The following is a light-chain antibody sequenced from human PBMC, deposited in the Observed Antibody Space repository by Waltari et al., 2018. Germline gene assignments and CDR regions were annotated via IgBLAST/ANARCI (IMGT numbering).Light chain of an antibody. CDR3: ETGGHGTWV. CDR1: SGHSSNI. V-gene: IGLV4-69*01. CDR2: VNSDGSH. J-gene: IGLJ3*02. Sequence: QLVLTQSPSASASLAASVKLTCTLSSGHSSNIIAWLPQQPETGPRYLLKVNSDGSHSKGDDIPDRFSGSSSGAERYLTISSLQSEDEADYYCETGGHGTWVFGGGTKLTVL.